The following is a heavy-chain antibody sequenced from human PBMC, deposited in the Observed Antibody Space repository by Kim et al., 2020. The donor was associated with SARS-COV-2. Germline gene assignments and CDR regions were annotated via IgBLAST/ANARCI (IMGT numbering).Heavy chain of an antibody. CDR3: GSKRADSSGFIDS. CDR2: IHHTGTT. D-gene: IGHD3-22*01. V-gene: IGHV4-59*03. CDR1: SASFIENY. Sequence: SETLSLTCSVASASFIENYWSWIRQPPGRGLEWIGYIHHTGTTNYNPSLKSLVAISVDSSKNQFSLNLNSMTTADTAVYYCGSKRADSSGFIDSWGQGTLVTVSS. J-gene: IGHJ4*02.